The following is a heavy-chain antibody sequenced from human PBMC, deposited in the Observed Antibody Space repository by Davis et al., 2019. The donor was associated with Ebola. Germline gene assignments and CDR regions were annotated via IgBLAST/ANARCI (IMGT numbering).Heavy chain of an antibody. CDR1: GFTFSSYA. D-gene: IGHD2-21*01. CDR3: RVSLAYCGGDCSLPDY. J-gene: IGHJ4*02. V-gene: IGHV3-30-3*01. CDR2: ISYDGSNK. Sequence: PGGSLRLSCAASGFTFSSYAMHWVRQAPGKGLEWVAVISYDGSNKYYADSVKGRFTISRDNSKNTLYLQMNSLRAEDTAVYYCRVSLAYCGGDCSLPDYWGQGTPVTVSS.